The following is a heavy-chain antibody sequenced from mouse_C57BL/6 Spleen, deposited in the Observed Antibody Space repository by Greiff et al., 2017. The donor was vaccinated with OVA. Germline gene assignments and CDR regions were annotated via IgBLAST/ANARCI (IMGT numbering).Heavy chain of an antibody. CDR3: ARAYGSSPWFAY. J-gene: IGHJ3*01. CDR1: GFTFSSYG. D-gene: IGHD1-1*01. Sequence: EVQRVESGGDLVKPGGSLKLSCAASGFTFSSYGMSWVRQTPDKRLEWVATISSGGSYTYYPDSVKGRFTISRDNAKNTLYLQMSSLKSEDTAMYYCARAYGSSPWFAYWGQGTLVTVSA. CDR2: ISSGGSYT. V-gene: IGHV5-6*01.